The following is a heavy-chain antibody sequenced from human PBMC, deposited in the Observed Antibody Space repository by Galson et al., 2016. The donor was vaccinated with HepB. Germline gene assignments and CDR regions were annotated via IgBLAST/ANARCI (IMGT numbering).Heavy chain of an antibody. J-gene: IGHJ6*02. CDR2: ISTYNGNT. CDR1: GYTFTDFG. CDR3: AKDGGYCSCGTCFYYAMDV. Sequence: SVKVSCKASGYTFTDFGLSWVRQAPGQGLEWMGWISTYNGNTHYAQKVQGRVTMTTDTSTSTAYMELRSLTSDDTAVYYCAKDGGYCSCGTCFYYAMDVWGPGTTVTVSS. V-gene: IGHV1-18*01. D-gene: IGHD2-15*01.